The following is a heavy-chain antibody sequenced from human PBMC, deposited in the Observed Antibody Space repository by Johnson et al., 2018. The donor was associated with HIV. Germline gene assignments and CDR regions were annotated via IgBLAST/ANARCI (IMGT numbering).Heavy chain of an antibody. CDR3: VRRFYDSSASDI. V-gene: IGHV3-30-3*01. J-gene: IGHJ3*02. D-gene: IGHD3-22*01. CDR1: GFTFSSFA. CDR2: ISYDGTNK. Sequence: QVQLVESGGGVVQPGTSLRLSCAASGFTFSSFAMHWVRQAPGKGLEWVAFISYDGTNKYYADSVKGRFTISRDNSKNTLFLQMNSLRPEDTAVYYCVRRFYDSSASDIWGQGTMVTVSS.